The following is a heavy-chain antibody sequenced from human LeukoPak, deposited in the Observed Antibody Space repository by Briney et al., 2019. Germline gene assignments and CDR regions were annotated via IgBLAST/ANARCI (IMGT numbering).Heavy chain of an antibody. CDR3: AKVRCGDDCYSTHDAYDI. Sequence: GGSLRLSCAGSGFTFSRNALSWVRQAPGKGLEWVSGISGSGTSTYYADSVQGRFTTSRDNSKNTLYLQVNSLRAEDTAVYYCAKVRCGDDCYSTHDAYDIWGQGTMVTVSS. D-gene: IGHD2-21*02. CDR2: ISGSGTST. J-gene: IGHJ3*02. V-gene: IGHV3-23*01. CDR1: GFTFSRNA.